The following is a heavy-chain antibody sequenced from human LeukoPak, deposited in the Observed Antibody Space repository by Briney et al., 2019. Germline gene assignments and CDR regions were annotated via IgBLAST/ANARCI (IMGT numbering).Heavy chain of an antibody. CDR3: TRWWVRAFDY. Sequence: GGSLRLPCTASGFTFGDYAMSWVRQAPGKGLEGVGFIRSKAYGGTTEYVASVKGRFTISRDDSKSIAYLQMNSLKTEDTAVYYCTRWWVRAFDYWGQGTLVTVSS. CDR1: GFTFGDYA. D-gene: IGHD2-15*01. V-gene: IGHV3-49*04. CDR2: IRSKAYGGTT. J-gene: IGHJ4*02.